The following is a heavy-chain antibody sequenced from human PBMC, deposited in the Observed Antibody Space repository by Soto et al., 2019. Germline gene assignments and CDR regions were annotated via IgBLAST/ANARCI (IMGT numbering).Heavy chain of an antibody. Sequence: PGESLKISCAASGFSFSNAWMSWVRQLPGKGLEWVGHIKSKTDGGTADYAAPVKGRFTISRDDSKNTLYLQMNSLKTEDTAMFYCTTLNYGVDVWGQGTTVTVS. V-gene: IGHV3-15*01. CDR3: TTLNYGVDV. CDR1: GFSFSNAW. CDR2: IKSKTDGGTA. J-gene: IGHJ6*02.